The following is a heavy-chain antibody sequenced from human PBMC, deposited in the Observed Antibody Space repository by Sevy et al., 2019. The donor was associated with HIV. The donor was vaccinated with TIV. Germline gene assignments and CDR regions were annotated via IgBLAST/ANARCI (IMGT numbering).Heavy chain of an antibody. D-gene: IGHD2-2*01. Sequence: GGSLRLSCAASGFTFSNYWMSWVRQAPGKGLEWVANIKEDGSENYYVDSVKGRFTISRDNAKNSLYLQMYSLRAEDTAVYYCARVGGCSSTSCFAYWFDPWGQGTLVTVSS. CDR1: GFTFSNYW. J-gene: IGHJ5*02. CDR3: ARVGGCSSTSCFAYWFDP. CDR2: IKEDGSEN. V-gene: IGHV3-7*03.